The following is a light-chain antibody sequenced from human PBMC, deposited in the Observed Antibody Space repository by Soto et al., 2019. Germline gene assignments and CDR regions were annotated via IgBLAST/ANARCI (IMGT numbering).Light chain of an antibody. CDR3: LLSYSGARSGV. Sequence: QTVVTQEPSLTVSPGGTVTLTCGSSTGAVTSGHYPYWFQQKPGQAPRTLIYDTSNQHSWTPARFSGSLLGGKAALTLSGAQPEDEAEYYCLLSYSGARSGVFGTGTKLTVL. CDR1: TGAVTSGHY. J-gene: IGLJ1*01. V-gene: IGLV7-46*01. CDR2: DTS.